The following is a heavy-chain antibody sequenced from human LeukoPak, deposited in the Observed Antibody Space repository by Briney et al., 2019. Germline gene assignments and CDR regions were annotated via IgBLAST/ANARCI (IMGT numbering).Heavy chain of an antibody. V-gene: IGHV3-23*01. D-gene: IGHD3-10*01. Sequence: PGGSLRLSCAASGFRFTNYAMSWVRQAPGKGQEWVSGISDAGLTYYADSVKGRFTISRDDSKNTLYLQMSNLGAEDTAMYYCAKNPGSDSYFAFDWFDPWGQGTLVIVSS. CDR1: GFRFTNYA. CDR2: ISDAGLT. J-gene: IGHJ5*02. CDR3: AKNPGSDSYFAFDWFDP.